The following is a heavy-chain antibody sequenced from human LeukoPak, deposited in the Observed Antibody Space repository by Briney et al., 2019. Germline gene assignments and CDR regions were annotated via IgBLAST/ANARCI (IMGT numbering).Heavy chain of an antibody. CDR2: IKQGGGEK. D-gene: IGHD6-13*01. CDR1: GFTFSSYW. V-gene: IGHV3-7*01. CDR3: ARRDLYSSSWSYYFDY. Sequence: GGSLRLSCAASGFTFSSYWMSWVRQAPGKGLEWVANIKQGGGEKYYVDSVKGRFTISRDNAKNSLYLQMNSLRAEDTAVYYCARRDLYSSSWSYYFDYWGQGTLVTVSS. J-gene: IGHJ4*02.